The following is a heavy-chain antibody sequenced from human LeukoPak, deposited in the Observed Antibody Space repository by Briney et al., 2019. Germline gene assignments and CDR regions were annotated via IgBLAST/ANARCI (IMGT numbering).Heavy chain of an antibody. CDR2: INHSGST. CDR3: AREFLVVPAAMPAQSYYYYGMDV. V-gene: IGHV4-34*01. D-gene: IGHD2-2*01. J-gene: IGHJ6*04. CDR1: GGSFSGYY. Sequence: PSETLSLTCAVYGGSFSGYYWSWIRQPPGKGLEWIGEINHSGSTNYNPSLNSRVTISVDTSKNQFSLKLSSVTAADTAVYYCAREFLVVPAAMPAQSYYYYGMDVWGKGTTVTVSS.